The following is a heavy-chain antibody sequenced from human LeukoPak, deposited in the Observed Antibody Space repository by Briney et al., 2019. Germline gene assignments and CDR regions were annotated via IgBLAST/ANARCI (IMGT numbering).Heavy chain of an antibody. CDR2: INPSGGST. D-gene: IGHD2-2*01. J-gene: IGHJ4*02. CDR3: ARGLGVCSSTSCLQRIYDY. CDR1: GYTFTGYY. V-gene: IGHV1-46*01. Sequence: ASVKVSCKASGYTFTGYYMHWVRQAPGQGLEWMGIINPSGGSTSYAQKFQGRVTMTRDTSTSTVYMELSSLRSEDTAVYYCARGLGVCSSTSCLQRIYDYWGQGTLVTVSS.